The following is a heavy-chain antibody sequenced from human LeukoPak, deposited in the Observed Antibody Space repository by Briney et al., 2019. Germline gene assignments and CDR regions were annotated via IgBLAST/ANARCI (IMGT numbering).Heavy chain of an antibody. CDR1: GFIVSNNH. V-gene: IGHV3-66*02. J-gene: IGHJ5*02. CDR2: TYTDTSA. Sequence: GGSLRLSCAASGFIVSNNHMSWVRQAPGKGLEWVSLTYTDTSAYYAVSVKGRFTISRDNSKNILNLQMNSLRVEDTAVYYCARESWGPVGPWGQGTLVTVSS. CDR3: ARESWGPVGP. D-gene: IGHD7-27*01.